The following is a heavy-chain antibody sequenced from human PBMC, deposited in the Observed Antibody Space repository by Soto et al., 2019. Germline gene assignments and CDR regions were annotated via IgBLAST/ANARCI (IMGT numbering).Heavy chain of an antibody. V-gene: IGHV4-61*08. Sequence: SETLSLTCTVSGGSVSSGGYYWSGIRQPPGKGLEWIGYIYYSGSTNYNPSLKSRVTISVDTSKNQFSLKLSSVTAADTAVYYCARGGDYYDSSGYPWFDYWGQGTLVTVSS. CDR3: ARGGDYYDSSGYPWFDY. J-gene: IGHJ4*02. D-gene: IGHD3-22*01. CDR2: IYYSGST. CDR1: GGSVSSGGYY.